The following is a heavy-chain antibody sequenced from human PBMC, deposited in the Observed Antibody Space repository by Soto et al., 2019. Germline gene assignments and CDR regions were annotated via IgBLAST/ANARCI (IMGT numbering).Heavy chain of an antibody. D-gene: IGHD6-13*01. CDR2: IIPIFGTA. CDR1: GGTFSSYA. V-gene: IGHV1-69*12. Sequence: QVQLVQSGAEVKKPGSSVKVSCKASGGTFSSYAISWVRQAPGQGLEWMGGIIPIFGTANYAQKFQGRVMSTADESTSTAYMEVSSLRSEDTAVYSCATPGGIAAATLTYFDYWGQGTLVTVSS. J-gene: IGHJ4*02. CDR3: ATPGGIAAATLTYFDY.